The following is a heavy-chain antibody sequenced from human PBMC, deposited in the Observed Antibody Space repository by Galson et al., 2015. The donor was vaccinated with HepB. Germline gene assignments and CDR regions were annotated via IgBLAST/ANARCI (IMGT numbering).Heavy chain of an antibody. CDR2: ISAYNGNT. CDR3: ARVGPAAIPYYYYYMDV. J-gene: IGHJ6*03. CDR1: GYTFTSYG. V-gene: IGHV1-18*01. D-gene: IGHD2-2*02. Sequence: SVKVSCKASGYTFTSYGISWVRQAPGQGLEWMGWISAYNGNTNYAQKLQGRVTMTTDTSTSTAYMELRSLRSDDTAVYYCARVGPAAIPYYYYYMDVWGKGTTVTVSS.